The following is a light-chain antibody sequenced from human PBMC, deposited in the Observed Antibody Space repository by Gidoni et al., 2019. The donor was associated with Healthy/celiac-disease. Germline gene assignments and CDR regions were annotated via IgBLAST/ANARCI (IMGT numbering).Light chain of an antibody. J-gene: IGKJ2*01. CDR2: GAS. V-gene: IGKV3-20*01. CDR1: QSVSRSY. Sequence: EIAFTQSPVTLSLYPGERATLSCRASQSVSRSYLAWYQQKPGQAPRLLIYGASSRATGIPDRFSGSGSGTDFTLTISRLEPEDFAVYYCQQYGSSPYTFGQGTKLEIK. CDR3: QQYGSSPYT.